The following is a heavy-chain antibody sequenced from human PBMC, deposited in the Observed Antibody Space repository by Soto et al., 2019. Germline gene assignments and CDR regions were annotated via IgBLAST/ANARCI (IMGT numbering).Heavy chain of an antibody. CDR3: ARGETYLGV. CDR1: GGTFSNYV. Sequence: QVQLVQSGAEVKKPGSSVKVSCKTSGGTFSNYVITWVRQAPGQGLEWMGGIIPIFGTAKSAQTFQGRVTITADESTSTAYMELSSLRSDDTAVYFCARGETYLGVWGQGTTVTVSS. J-gene: IGHJ6*02. CDR2: IIPIFGTA. V-gene: IGHV1-69*01. D-gene: IGHD3-16*01.